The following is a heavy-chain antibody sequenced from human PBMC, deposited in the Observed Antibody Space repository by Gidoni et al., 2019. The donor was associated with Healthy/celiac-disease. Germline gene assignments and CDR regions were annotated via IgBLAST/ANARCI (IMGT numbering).Heavy chain of an antibody. V-gene: IGHV3-66*01. D-gene: IGHD6-19*01. CDR2: IYSGGST. CDR3: ATPLATYSSGVGALHY. Sequence: EVQLVESGGGLAQPGGSLRLSCSASGFTVSSNYMSWVRQAPGKGLEWVSVIYSGGSTYYADSVKGRFTISRDNSKNTLYLQMNSLRAEDTAVYYCATPLATYSSGVGALHYWGQGTLVTVSS. CDR1: GFTVSSNY. J-gene: IGHJ4*02.